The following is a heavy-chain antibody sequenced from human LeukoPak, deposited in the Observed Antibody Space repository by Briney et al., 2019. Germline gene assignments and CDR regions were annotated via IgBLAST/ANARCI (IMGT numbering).Heavy chain of an antibody. CDR3: ARDLWFGNNWFDP. V-gene: IGHV4-59*10. CDR2: IYTSGST. D-gene: IGHD3-10*01. CDR1: GGSFSGYY. J-gene: IGHJ5*02. Sequence: SETLSLTCAVYGGSFSGYYWSWIRQPPGKGLEWIGSIYTSGSTNYNPSLRSRVTMSVDTSKNQFSLKLSSVTAADTAVYYCARDLWFGNNWFDPWGQGTLVTVSS.